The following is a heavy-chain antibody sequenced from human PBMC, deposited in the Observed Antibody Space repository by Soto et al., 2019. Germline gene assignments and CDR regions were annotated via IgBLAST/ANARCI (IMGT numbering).Heavy chain of an antibody. D-gene: IGHD3-10*01. J-gene: IGHJ4*02. V-gene: IGHV4-34*01. CDR2: INHSGST. Sequence: SETLSLTCAVYGGSFSGYYWSWIRQPPGKGLEWIGEINHSGSTNYNPSLKSRVTISVDTSKNQFSLKLSSVTAADTAVYYCARGRGNFDYWGQGTLVTVSS. CDR3: ARGRGNFDY. CDR1: GGSFSGYY.